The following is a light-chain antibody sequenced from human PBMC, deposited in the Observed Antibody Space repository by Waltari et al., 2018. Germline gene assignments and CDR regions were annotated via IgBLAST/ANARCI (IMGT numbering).Light chain of an antibody. CDR1: QGISSY. V-gene: IGKV1-9*01. Sequence: DIQLTQSPSFLSASVGDRVTITCRASQGISSYLAWYQQKPGKAPKLLIYAASTLQSWVPSRFSGSGSGTEFTLTISSLQPEDFATYYCQQLNSYPLVTFGQGTKLEIK. J-gene: IGKJ2*01. CDR2: AAS. CDR3: QQLNSYPLVT.